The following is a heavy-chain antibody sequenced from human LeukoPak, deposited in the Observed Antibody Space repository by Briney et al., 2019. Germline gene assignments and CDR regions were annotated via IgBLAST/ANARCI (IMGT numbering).Heavy chain of an antibody. CDR3: ARDPYYYDSSGHHFDY. D-gene: IGHD3-22*01. J-gene: IGHJ4*02. CDR2: ISSSSSYI. Sequence: GGSLRLSCAASGFTFSSYSMNWVRQAPGKGLEWVSSISSSSSYIYYADSLKGRFTISRDNAKNSLYLQMNGLRAEDTAVYYCARDPYYYDSSGHHFDYWGQGTLVTVSS. V-gene: IGHV3-21*01. CDR1: GFTFSSYS.